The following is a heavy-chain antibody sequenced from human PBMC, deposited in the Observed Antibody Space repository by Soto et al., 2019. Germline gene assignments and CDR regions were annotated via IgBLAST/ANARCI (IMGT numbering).Heavy chain of an antibody. Sequence: PSETLSLTCTVSGGSISSGGYYWSWIRQHPGKGLEWIGYIYYSGSTYYNPSLKSRVTISVDTSKNQFSLKLSSVTAADTAVYYCARGVVMENRYYYYYYMDVWGKGTTVTVSS. D-gene: IGHD3-22*01. J-gene: IGHJ6*03. CDR2: IYYSGST. CDR3: ARGVVMENRYYYYYYMDV. CDR1: GGSISSGGYY. V-gene: IGHV4-31*03.